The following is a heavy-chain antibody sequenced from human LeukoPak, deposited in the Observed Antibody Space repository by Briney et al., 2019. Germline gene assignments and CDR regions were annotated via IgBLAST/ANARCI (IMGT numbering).Heavy chain of an antibody. V-gene: IGHV4-39*07. CDR2: IYYSGST. CDR1: GGSISSSSYY. Sequence: SETLSLTCTVSGGSISSSSYYWGWIRQPPGKGLEWIGSIYYSGSTYYNPSLKSRVTISVDTSKNQFSLKLSSVTAEDTAVYYCAGWYDSNGYAWGQGTLVTVSS. D-gene: IGHD3-22*01. CDR3: AGWYDSNGYA. J-gene: IGHJ5*02.